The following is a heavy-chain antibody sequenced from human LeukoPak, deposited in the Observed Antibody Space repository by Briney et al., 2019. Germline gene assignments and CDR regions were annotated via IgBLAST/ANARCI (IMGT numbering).Heavy chain of an antibody. CDR1: GGSISSSNYY. J-gene: IGHJ4*02. D-gene: IGHD3-10*01. CDR3: ARGGRPDY. CDR2: IKEDGREK. V-gene: IGHV3-7*01. Sequence: ETLSLTCTVSGGSISSSNYYWGWVRQAPGKGLECVANIKEDGREKYYVDSVKGRFTISRDNAKNSLYLQMSSLRAEDTAVYYCARGGRPDYWGQGTLVTVSS.